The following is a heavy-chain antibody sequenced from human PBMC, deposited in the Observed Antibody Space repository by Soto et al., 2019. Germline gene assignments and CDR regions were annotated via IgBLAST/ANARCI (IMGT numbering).Heavy chain of an antibody. CDR2: FYYSGST. Sequence: PSETLSLTRTVSCGSINRGDCYRSWIRKPPGKGLEWIGYFYYSGSTYTNPSRKGRGSMSLDTSKDQFSLIQTSVTAAATSVYYCAAAPGPYCHGMDVWGQGTTVTVSS. D-gene: IGHD2-15*01. V-gene: IGHV4-30-4*01. CDR1: CGSINRGDCY. CDR3: AAAPGPYCHGMDV. J-gene: IGHJ6*02.